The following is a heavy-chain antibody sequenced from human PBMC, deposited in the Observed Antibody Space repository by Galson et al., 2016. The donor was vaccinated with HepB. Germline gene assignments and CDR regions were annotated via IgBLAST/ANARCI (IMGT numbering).Heavy chain of an antibody. V-gene: IGHV2-70*04. Sequence: PALVKPTQTLTLTCTFSGFSLRTSGIRVSWIRQPPGKALEWLARIDWDDDKFYSTSLKTRLTISKDTTKNQVVLTMTNMDPADTATCYCVRSYNDPHWFDPWGQGTLVTVSS. CDR1: GFSLRTSGIR. D-gene: IGHD5-24*01. CDR2: IDWDDDK. CDR3: VRSYNDPHWFDP. J-gene: IGHJ5*02.